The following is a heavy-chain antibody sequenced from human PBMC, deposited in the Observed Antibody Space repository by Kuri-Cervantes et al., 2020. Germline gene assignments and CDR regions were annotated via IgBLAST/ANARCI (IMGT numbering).Heavy chain of an antibody. CDR3: AIDHYCSGGSCRPDH. Sequence: GGSLRLSCAASGFTFSSYAMHWVRQAPGKGLEWVAVISYDGSNKYYADSVKGRFTISRDNSKNTLYLQMNSLRAEDTAVYYCAIDHYCSGGSCRPDHWGQGTLVTVSS. CDR1: GFTFSSYA. V-gene: IGHV3-30-3*01. CDR2: ISYDGSNK. D-gene: IGHD2-15*01. J-gene: IGHJ4*02.